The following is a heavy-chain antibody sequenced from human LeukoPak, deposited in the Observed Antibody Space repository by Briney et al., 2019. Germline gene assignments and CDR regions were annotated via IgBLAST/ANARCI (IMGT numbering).Heavy chain of an antibody. Sequence: PGGSLRLSCAASGFTFSSYSMNWVRQAPGKGLEWVSYISSSSSTIYYADSVKGRFTISRDNAKNSLYLQMNSLRAEDTAVYYCARDGASYYYYMDVWGKGTTVTVSS. CDR2: ISSSSSTI. CDR3: ARDGASYYYYMDV. J-gene: IGHJ6*03. D-gene: IGHD4/OR15-4a*01. CDR1: GFTFSSYS. V-gene: IGHV3-48*01.